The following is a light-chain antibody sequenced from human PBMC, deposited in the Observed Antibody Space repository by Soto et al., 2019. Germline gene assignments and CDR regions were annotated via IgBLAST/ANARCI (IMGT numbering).Light chain of an antibody. CDR2: AAS. CDR1: QGISSY. J-gene: IGKJ2*01. V-gene: IGKV1-9*01. Sequence: IQLTQSPSSLSASVGDRVTITCRASQGISSYLAWYQQKPGKAPKLLIYAASTLQSGVPSRFSGSGSGTDFTLPISRLQPEDFATYYCQQLNSYPPYTFGQGTKLEIK. CDR3: QQLNSYPPYT.